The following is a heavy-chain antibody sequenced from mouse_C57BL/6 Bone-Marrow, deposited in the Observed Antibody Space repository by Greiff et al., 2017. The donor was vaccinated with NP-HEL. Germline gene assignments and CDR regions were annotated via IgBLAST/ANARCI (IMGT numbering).Heavy chain of an antibody. CDR3: ARITTVVGYFDV. J-gene: IGHJ1*03. V-gene: IGHV5-9*01. Sequence: EVHLVESGGGLVKPGGSLKLSCAASGFTFSSYTMSWVRQTPEKRLEWVATISGGGGNTYYPDSVKGRFTISRDNAKNTLYLQMSSLRSEDTALYYCARITTVVGYFDVWGTGTTVTVSS. D-gene: IGHD1-1*01. CDR2: ISGGGGNT. CDR1: GFTFSSYT.